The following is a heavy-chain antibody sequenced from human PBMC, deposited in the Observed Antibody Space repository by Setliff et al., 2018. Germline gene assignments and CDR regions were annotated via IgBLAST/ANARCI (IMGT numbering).Heavy chain of an antibody. CDR1: GGSISTIDYY. CDR2: VYYSGNT. V-gene: IGHV4-39*07. J-gene: IGHJ4*02. Sequence: PSETLSLTCTVSGGSISTIDYYWGWIRQPPGKGLEWIGCVYYSGNTYYSPSLKSRVTMFVDTSKNQFSLMLYSVTAADTAIYYCARYDSSGYSENYYFDYWGQGTLVTVSS. D-gene: IGHD3-22*01. CDR3: ARYDSSGYSENYYFDY.